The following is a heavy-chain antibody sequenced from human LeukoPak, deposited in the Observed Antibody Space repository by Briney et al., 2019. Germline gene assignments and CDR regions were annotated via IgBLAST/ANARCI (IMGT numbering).Heavy chain of an antibody. CDR1: GGSFSGYY. J-gene: IGHJ6*03. CDR3: ARRPGPYCGGDCYTIQARGHPYYYYYYMDV. D-gene: IGHD2-21*02. V-gene: IGHV4-34*01. CDR2: INHSGST. Sequence: SETLSLTCAVYGGSFSGYYWSWIRQPLGKGLEWIGEINHSGSTNYNPSLKSRVTISVDTSKNQFSLKLSSVTAADTAVYYCARRPGPYCGGDCYTIQARGHPYYYYYYMDVWGKGTTVTVSS.